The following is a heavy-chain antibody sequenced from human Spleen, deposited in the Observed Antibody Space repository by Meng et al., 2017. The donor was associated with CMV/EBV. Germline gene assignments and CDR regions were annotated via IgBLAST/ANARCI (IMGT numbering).Heavy chain of an antibody. V-gene: IGHV3-23*01. J-gene: IGHJ4*02. Sequence: GESLKISCAASGFTFSSYAMSWVRQAPGKGLEWVSAISGSGGSTYYADSVKGRFTISRDNSKNTLYLQMNSLRAEDTAVYYCSSLRGDGYSDLLEDNWALDYWGQGTLVTVSS. CDR2: ISGSGGST. CDR3: SSLRGDGYSDLLEDNWALDY. CDR1: GFTFSSYA. D-gene: IGHD2-21*02.